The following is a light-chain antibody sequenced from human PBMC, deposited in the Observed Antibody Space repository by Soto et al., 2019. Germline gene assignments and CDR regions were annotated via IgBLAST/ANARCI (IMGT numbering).Light chain of an antibody. CDR1: QGISSY. V-gene: IGKV1-9*01. CDR3: QQYNSYSWT. CDR2: AAS. Sequence: IQLTQPPSSLSASVGDRVTITCRASQGISSYLAWYQQKPGKAPKLLIYAASSLQSGVPSRFSGSGGGTDFTLIISNLQPDDFATYYCQQYNSYSWTFGQGTKV. J-gene: IGKJ1*01.